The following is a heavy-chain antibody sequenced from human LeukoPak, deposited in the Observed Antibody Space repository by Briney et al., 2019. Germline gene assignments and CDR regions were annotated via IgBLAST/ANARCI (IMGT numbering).Heavy chain of an antibody. CDR2: IYYSGST. V-gene: IGHV4-59*08. J-gene: IGHJ3*02. Sequence: SETLSLTCTVSGGSISSYYWSWIRQPPGKGLEWIGYIYYSGSTSYNPSLRSRVTILVDTSKNQFSLKLSSVTAADTAVYYCARHERDASLDHAFDIWGQGTMVTVSS. CDR1: GGSISSYY. CDR3: ARHERDASLDHAFDI. D-gene: IGHD5-24*01.